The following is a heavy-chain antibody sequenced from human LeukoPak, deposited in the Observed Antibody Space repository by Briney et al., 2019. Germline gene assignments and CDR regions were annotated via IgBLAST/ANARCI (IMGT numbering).Heavy chain of an antibody. CDR1: GFTFSNAW. CDR3: TTGHYYDSSGPDY. Sequence: PGGSLRLSCAASGFTFSNAWMSWFRQAPVKGLEWVGRIKSKTDGGTTDYAAPVKGRFTISRDDSKNTLYLQMNSLKTEDTAVYYCTTGHYYDSSGPDYWGQGTLVTVSS. V-gene: IGHV3-15*01. J-gene: IGHJ4*02. CDR2: IKSKTDGGTT. D-gene: IGHD3-22*01.